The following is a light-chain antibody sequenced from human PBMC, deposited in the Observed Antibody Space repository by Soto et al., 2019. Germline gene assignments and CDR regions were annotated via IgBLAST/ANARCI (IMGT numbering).Light chain of an antibody. CDR1: QSLGSSY. Sequence: EIVLTRSPGTLSLSPGERATLSCRASQSLGSSYLAWYQQKPGQAPRLLIYGASSRATGIPDRFSGSGSGTDFTLTISRLEPEDFVVYYCQQYGSSPFTFGPGTKVDIK. V-gene: IGKV3-20*01. J-gene: IGKJ3*01. CDR2: GAS. CDR3: QQYGSSPFT.